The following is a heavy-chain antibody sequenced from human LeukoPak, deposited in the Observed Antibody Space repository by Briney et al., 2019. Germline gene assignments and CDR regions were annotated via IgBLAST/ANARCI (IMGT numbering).Heavy chain of an antibody. D-gene: IGHD2-2*01. CDR3: AKDDRRYCSSTSCLDSFDP. CDR1: GFTFSSNA. CDR2: ISGSGGST. V-gene: IGHV3-23*01. Sequence: PGGSLRLSCGASGFTFSSNAMSWVRQAPGKGLEWVSAISGSGGSTYYADSVKGRFTISRDNSKNTLHLQMNSLRAEDTAVYYCAKDDRRYCSSTSCLDSFDPWGQGTLVTVSS. J-gene: IGHJ5*02.